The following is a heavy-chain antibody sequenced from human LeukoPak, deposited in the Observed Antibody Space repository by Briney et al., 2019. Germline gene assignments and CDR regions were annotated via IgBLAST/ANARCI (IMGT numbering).Heavy chain of an antibody. CDR3: AKDLRAPYCTNGVCYFRNYYYYGMDV. D-gene: IGHD2-8*01. Sequence: GGSLSLSCAASGFTFRSYAMSWFRRAQGKGREWVPPFSGRGGSTYLQDSVKGRFTISRDNSKNTLYLQMNSLRAEDTAVYYCAKDLRAPYCTNGVCYFRNYYYYGMDVWGQGTTVTVSS. CDR2: FSGRGGST. J-gene: IGHJ6*02. V-gene: IGHV3-23*01. CDR1: GFTFRSYA.